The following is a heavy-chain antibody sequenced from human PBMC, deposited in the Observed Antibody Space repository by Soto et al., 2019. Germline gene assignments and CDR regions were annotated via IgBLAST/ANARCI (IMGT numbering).Heavy chain of an antibody. CDR1: GGSISSSNW. V-gene: IGHV4-4*02. D-gene: IGHD2-2*01. J-gene: IGHJ3*02. CDR3: ARAAIGYCSSTSCYLRAFDI. Sequence: QVQLQESGPGLVKPSGTLSLTCAVSGGSISSSNWWSWVRQPPGKGLEWIGEIYHSGSTNYNPSLKSRVTISVDKSKNQFSLKLSSVTAADTAVYYCARAAIGYCSSTSCYLRAFDIWGQGTMVTVSS. CDR2: IYHSGST.